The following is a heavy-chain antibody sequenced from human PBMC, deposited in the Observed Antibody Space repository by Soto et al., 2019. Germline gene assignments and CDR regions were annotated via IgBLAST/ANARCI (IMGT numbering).Heavy chain of an antibody. V-gene: IGHV1-69*13. J-gene: IGHJ6*02. CDR3: ASVRITIFGGVPRGPYCYYGMDV. CDR1: GGTFSSYA. CDR2: IIPIFGTA. D-gene: IGHD3-3*01. Sequence: ASVKVSCKASGGTFSSYAISWVRQAPGQGLEWMGGIIPIFGTANYAQKFQGRVTITADESTSTAYMELSSLRSEDTAVYYCASVRITIFGGVPRGPYCYYGMDVWGQGTTVTVSS.